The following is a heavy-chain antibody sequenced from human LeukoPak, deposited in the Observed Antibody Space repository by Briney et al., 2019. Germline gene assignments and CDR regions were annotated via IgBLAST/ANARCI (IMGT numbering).Heavy chain of an antibody. J-gene: IGHJ4*02. CDR1: GGSISSYY. CDR2: IYYSGST. Sequence: PSETLSLTCTVSGGSISSYYWSWIRQPPGKGLEWIGYIYYSGSTNYNPSLKSRVTISVDTSKKHFSLKLSSVTAADTAVYYCARQGYSYGYMDFWGQGALVTVSS. CDR3: ARQGYSYGYMDF. V-gene: IGHV4-59*08. D-gene: IGHD5-18*01.